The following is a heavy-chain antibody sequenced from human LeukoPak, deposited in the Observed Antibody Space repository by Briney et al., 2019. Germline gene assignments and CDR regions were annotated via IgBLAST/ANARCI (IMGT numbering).Heavy chain of an antibody. CDR2: ISSSGSTI. CDR1: GFSFSSYE. J-gene: IGHJ6*03. Sequence: PGGSLRLSCAASGFSFSSYEMNWVRQAPGKGLEWVSNISSSGSTIYYADSVRGRFTISRDNAKTSLYLQMNSLRVEDTAVYYCARNGVSMVRGDYMDVWGKGTTVTVSS. V-gene: IGHV3-48*03. CDR3: ARNGVSMVRGDYMDV. D-gene: IGHD3-10*01.